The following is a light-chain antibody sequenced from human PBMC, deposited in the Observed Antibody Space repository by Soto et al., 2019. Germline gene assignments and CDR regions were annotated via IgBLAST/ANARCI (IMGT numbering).Light chain of an antibody. CDR2: DVN. J-gene: IGLJ1*01. Sequence: QSGLTQPSSVSGSPGQSISISYNGTSIDVGAYNYVSWYQQHPGKAPKLMIYDVNNRPSGVSNRFSGSKSGNTASLTISGLQAEDEADYYCCSYTTSSTYVFGTGTKVTVL. CDR3: CSYTTSSTYV. CDR1: SIDVGAYNY. V-gene: IGLV2-14*03.